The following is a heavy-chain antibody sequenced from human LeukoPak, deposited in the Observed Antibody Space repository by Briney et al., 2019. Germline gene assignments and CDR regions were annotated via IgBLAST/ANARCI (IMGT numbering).Heavy chain of an antibody. J-gene: IGHJ4*02. D-gene: IGHD6-19*01. V-gene: IGHV3-20*04. CDR3: ARTGIAVAGATEYYFDY. CDR1: GFTFDDYG. CDR2: INWNGGST. Sequence: GGSLRLSCAASGFTFDDYGMSWVRQAPGKGLEWVSGINWNGGSTGYADSVKGRFTISRDNAKNSLYLQMNSLRAEDTALYYCARTGIAVAGATEYYFDYWGQGTLVTVSS.